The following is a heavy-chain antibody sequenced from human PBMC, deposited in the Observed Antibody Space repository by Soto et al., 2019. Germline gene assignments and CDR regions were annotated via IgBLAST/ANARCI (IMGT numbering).Heavy chain of an antibody. CDR2: ISFSDGGT. Sequence: EEQLLESGGGLIQPGGSLRLACAASGFTFSSYAMTWVRQAPGKGLEWVSSISFSDGGTYYADSVKGRLTISRDNSKNTLFLQMNSLRVEXTAVYXXXXDDRILGRRYFDLWGRGTLVTVSS. CDR3: XXDDRILGRRYFDL. CDR1: GFTFSSYA. D-gene: IGHD2-15*01. J-gene: IGHJ2*01. V-gene: IGHV3-23*01.